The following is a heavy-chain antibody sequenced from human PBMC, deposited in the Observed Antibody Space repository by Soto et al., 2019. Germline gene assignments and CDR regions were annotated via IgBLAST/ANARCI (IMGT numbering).Heavy chain of an antibody. CDR2: ISAYNGNT. V-gene: IGHV1-18*04. D-gene: IGHD3-10*01. CDR1: GYSFSIYG. CDR3: ARGAVRGWIVW. Sequence: ALVKVSRKAAGYSFSIYGIGWGRQAPGQGHEWMEWISAYNGNTNYAQKLQGRVTMTTDTSPSTAYMELRSLRSDDTAVYCCARGAVRGWIVWWGQGTLGTVSS. J-gene: IGHJ4*02.